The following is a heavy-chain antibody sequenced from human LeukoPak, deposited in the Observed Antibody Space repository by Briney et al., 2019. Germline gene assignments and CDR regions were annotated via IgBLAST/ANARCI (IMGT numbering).Heavy chain of an antibody. CDR1: GFTFSSYV. D-gene: IGHD2-2*01. CDR3: AKRSKLSCSSTSCPLDY. Sequence: QPGGSLRLSCAASGFTFSSYVITWVRQAPGKGLEWVSAISGSGGSTYYADSVKGRFTISRDNSKNTLYLQMNSLRAEDTAVYYCAKRSKLSCSSTSCPLDYWGQGTLVTVSS. V-gene: IGHV3-23*01. CDR2: ISGSGGST. J-gene: IGHJ4*02.